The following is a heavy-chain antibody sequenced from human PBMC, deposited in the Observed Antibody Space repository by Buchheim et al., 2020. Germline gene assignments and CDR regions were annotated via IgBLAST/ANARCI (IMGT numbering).Heavy chain of an antibody. CDR3: AKADTYDFWSGYYLALDY. CDR2: ISGSGGST. Sequence: EVQLVESGGGLVQPGGSLRLSCAASRFTFSSYAMSWVRQAPGKGLEWVSAISGSGGSTYYADSVKGRFTISRDNSKNTLYLQMNSLRAEDTAVYYCAKADTYDFWSGYYLALDYWGQGTL. V-gene: IGHV3-23*04. J-gene: IGHJ4*02. CDR1: RFTFSSYA. D-gene: IGHD3-3*01.